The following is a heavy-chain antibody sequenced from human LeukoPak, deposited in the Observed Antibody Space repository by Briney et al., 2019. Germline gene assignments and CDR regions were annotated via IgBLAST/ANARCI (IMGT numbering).Heavy chain of an antibody. J-gene: IGHJ4*02. CDR3: ARAKDPLPSSLFASDY. V-gene: IGHV3-7*03. CDR2: INQDGSEE. D-gene: IGHD2-15*01. CDR1: GLTGSHNY. Sequence: GGSLRLSCAASGLTGSHNYVSWVRQAPGKGLEWVANINQDGSEEYYVDSVKGRFTISRDNAKNSLYLQMNSLRAEDTAVYYCARAKDPLPSSLFASDYWGQGTLVTVSS.